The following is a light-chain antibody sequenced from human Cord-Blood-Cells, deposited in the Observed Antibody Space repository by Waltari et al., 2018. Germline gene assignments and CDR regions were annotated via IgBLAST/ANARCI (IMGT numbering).Light chain of an antibody. CDR3: QQRSKWPLWT. CDR2: DES. Sequence: EIVLTHSPATLSLSPGDISTFSCRASQSVSSYLAWYEQKPGQAPRLLIYDESNRATGIPSRFSGSGSGTDFTLTISSREPEDCAVYYCQQRSKWPLWTFGQGTKVEIK. J-gene: IGKJ1*01. CDR1: QSVSSY. V-gene: IGKV3-11*01.